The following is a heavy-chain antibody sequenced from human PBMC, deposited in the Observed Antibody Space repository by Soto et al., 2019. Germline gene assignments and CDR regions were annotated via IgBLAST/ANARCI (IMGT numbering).Heavy chain of an antibody. D-gene: IGHD5-12*01. CDR3: ARHNSGYDTFFDY. V-gene: IGHV4-59*08. Sequence: QVQLLESGPGLVKPSETLSLTCTVSGGSISTYYWSWVRQPPGKGLEWIGYVYYSGTTDYNPSLRSRVTTSVDTSRNQFSLKLSSVTATDTAIYYCARHNSGYDTFFDYWGQGTLVTVSS. J-gene: IGHJ4*02. CDR1: GGSISTYY. CDR2: VYYSGTT.